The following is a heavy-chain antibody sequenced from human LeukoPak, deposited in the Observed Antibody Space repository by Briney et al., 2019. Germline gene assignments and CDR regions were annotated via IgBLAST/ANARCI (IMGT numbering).Heavy chain of an antibody. CDR2: INPNSGGT. CDR1: GYTFTGYY. Sequence: ASVKVSCTASGYTFTGYYMHWVRQASGQELEWMGLINPNSGGTNYAQKFQGRVTMTRDTSISTAYMELSRLRSDDTAVYYCAREALYCSGGSCYPINAFDIWGQGTMVTVSS. V-gene: IGHV1-2*02. D-gene: IGHD2-15*01. CDR3: AREALYCSGGSCYPINAFDI. J-gene: IGHJ3*02.